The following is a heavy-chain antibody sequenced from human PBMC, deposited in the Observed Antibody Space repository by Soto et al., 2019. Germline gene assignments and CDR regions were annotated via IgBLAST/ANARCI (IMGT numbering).Heavy chain of an antibody. J-gene: IGHJ4*02. CDR3: ASTALRYCSSTRCHYFAC. D-gene: IGHD2-2*01. CDR2: IIPIFGTA. V-gene: IGHV1-69*01. CDR1: GGTFSSYA. Sequence: QVQLVQSGAEVKKPGSSVKVSCKASGGTFSSYAISWVRQAPGQGLEWMGGIIPIFGTANYAQKVQGRVPITSDESPRTAEMDLRILGSEDRAVYYCASTALRYCSSTRCHYFACWGKGNLVTVAS.